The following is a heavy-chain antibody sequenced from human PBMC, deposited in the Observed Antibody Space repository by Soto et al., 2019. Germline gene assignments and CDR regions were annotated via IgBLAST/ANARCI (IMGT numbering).Heavy chain of an antibody. J-gene: IGHJ4*02. CDR2: ISYDGNNK. Sequence: QVQLVESGGGVVQPGRSLRLSCTASGFTFSNYAMNWVRQPPGKGLEWVAVISYDGNNKYYTDSVKGRFTISRDNSENTLYLQMKSLRPEDTAVYYCARDRPRMTLLRGVITDFDYWGQGALVTVSS. V-gene: IGHV3-30-3*01. CDR3: ARDRPRMTLLRGVITDFDY. D-gene: IGHD3-10*01. CDR1: GFTFSNYA.